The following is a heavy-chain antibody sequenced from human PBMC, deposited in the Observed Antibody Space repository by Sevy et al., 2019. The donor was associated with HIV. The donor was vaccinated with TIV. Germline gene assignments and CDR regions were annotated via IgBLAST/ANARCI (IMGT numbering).Heavy chain of an antibody. CDR1: GFTFSSYE. CDR2: ISSSGSTI. D-gene: IGHD3-10*01. V-gene: IGHV3-48*03. CDR3: AREGKPVLLWFGAPSHYYYMDV. Sequence: GGSLRLSCAASGFTFSSYEMNWVRQAPGKGLEWVSYISSSGSTIYYADSVKGRFTISRDNANNSLYLQMNSLRAEDTAVYYCAREGKPVLLWFGAPSHYYYMDVWGKGTTVTVSS. J-gene: IGHJ6*03.